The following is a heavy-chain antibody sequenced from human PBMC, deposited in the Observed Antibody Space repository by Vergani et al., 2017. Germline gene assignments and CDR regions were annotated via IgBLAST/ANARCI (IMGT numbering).Heavy chain of an antibody. J-gene: IGHJ4*02. V-gene: IGHV3-30*02. Sequence: QVQLVESGGGVVQPAGSLRLSCAASGFTFYSYCMHCVRPAPGRGLEGVAFIRHDGTTKYYADSVQGRFTISRDNSKKTLFLQMHSLTVEDTAVYYCAKKFQYYDTTAVTGTRGNLFDYGGQGTLVTVSS. D-gene: IGHD3-22*01. CDR2: IRHDGTTK. CDR3: AKKFQYYDTTAVTGTRGNLFDY. CDR1: GFTFYSYC.